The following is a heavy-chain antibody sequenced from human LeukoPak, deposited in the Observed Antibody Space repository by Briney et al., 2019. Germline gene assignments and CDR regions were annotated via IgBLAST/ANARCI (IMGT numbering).Heavy chain of an antibody. V-gene: IGHV3-30*18. Sequence: GGSLRLSFAASGFIFSSYAMHWVRQAPGKGLEWVAVISYDGSNKNYAKSVKGRFTISRDNSKNTVFLQMNSLRGDDTAVYYCAKDRDCGMDVWGQGTTLTVTS. D-gene: IGHD2-21*01. CDR3: AKDRDCGMDV. CDR2: ISYDGSNK. CDR1: GFIFSSYA. J-gene: IGHJ6*02.